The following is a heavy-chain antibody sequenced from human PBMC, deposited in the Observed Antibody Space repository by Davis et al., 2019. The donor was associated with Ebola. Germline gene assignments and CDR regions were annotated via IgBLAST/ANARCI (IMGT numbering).Heavy chain of an antibody. CDR1: GASISTGGYY. CDR3: ARAEVGHASPFDC. D-gene: IGHD3/OR15-3a*01. CDR2: MYYDGSA. Sequence: SETLSLTCDVSGASISTGGYYWGWIRQFSGKGLEWIGYMYYDGSAFHNPPLKSRATISLDKSNNQFSLKLGSVTAADTAVYYCARAEVGHASPFDCWGQGTLVTVSS. V-gene: IGHV4-31*11. J-gene: IGHJ4*02.